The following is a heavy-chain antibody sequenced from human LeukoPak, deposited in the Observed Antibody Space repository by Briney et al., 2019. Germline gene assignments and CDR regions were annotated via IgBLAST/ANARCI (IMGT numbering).Heavy chain of an antibody. Sequence: ASVKVSCKASGYTFTGYYMHWVRQAPGQGLERMGRINPNSGGTNYAQKFQGRVTMTRDTSISTAYMELSRLRSDDTAVYYCARRIAAAGTWWFDPWGQGTLVTVSS. J-gene: IGHJ5*02. CDR3: ARRIAAAGTWWFDP. CDR2: INPNSGGT. CDR1: GYTFTGYY. D-gene: IGHD6-13*01. V-gene: IGHV1-2*06.